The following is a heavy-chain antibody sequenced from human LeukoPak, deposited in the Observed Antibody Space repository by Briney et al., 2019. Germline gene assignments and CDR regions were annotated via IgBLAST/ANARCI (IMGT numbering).Heavy chain of an antibody. J-gene: IGHJ4*02. CDR2: VYYSGNT. Sequence: SETLSLTCTVSGGSNSGFYWNWIRQPPGKGLEWIGYVYYSGNTNYNPSLKSRVTISVDTSKNQFSLKLSSVTAADTAVYYCARRGSGYARGRYYFDYWGQGTLVTVSS. CDR3: ARRGSGYARGRYYFDY. D-gene: IGHD5-12*01. CDR1: GGSNSGFY. V-gene: IGHV4-59*08.